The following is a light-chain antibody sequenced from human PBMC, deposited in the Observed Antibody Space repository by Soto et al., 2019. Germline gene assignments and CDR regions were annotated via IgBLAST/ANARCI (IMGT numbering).Light chain of an antibody. J-gene: IGKJ2*01. CDR2: GAS. CDR3: QQGHNWPLT. CDR1: QSISSE. Sequence: IVMTQSPATLSVSPGESATLSCRSSQSISSELAWYQQKPGQPPRLLIYGASTRATGVPARFTGSGSGSDFTLTISWLQSEDFAVYYCQQGHNWPLTFGQGTRLEI. V-gene: IGKV3-15*01.